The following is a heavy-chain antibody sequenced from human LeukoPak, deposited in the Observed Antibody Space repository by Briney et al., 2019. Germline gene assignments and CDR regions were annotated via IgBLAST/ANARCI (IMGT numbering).Heavy chain of an antibody. Sequence: PSETLSLTCTVSGGSISSGGYYWSWIRQHPGKGLEWIGYIYYGGSTYYNPSLKSRVTISVDTSKNQFSLKLSSVTAADTAVYYCARGALYYGSGSYNFDPWGQGTLVTVSS. CDR3: ARGALYYGSGSYNFDP. V-gene: IGHV4-31*03. CDR2: IYYGGST. CDR1: GGSISSGGYY. D-gene: IGHD3-10*01. J-gene: IGHJ5*02.